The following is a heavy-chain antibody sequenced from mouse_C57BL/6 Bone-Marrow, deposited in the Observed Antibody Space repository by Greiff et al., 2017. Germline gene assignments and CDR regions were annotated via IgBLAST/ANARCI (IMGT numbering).Heavy chain of an antibody. CDR2: IYPRSGNT. D-gene: IGHD2-5*01. CDR1: GYTFTSYG. V-gene: IGHV1-81*01. CDR3: ASSSTLVTTWGFAY. J-gene: IGHJ3*01. Sequence: VQLQQSGAELARPGASVKLSCKASGYTFTSYGISWVKQRTGQGLEWIGAIYPRSGNTYYNEKFKGKATLTADKSSSTAYMELRSLTSEDSAVYFCASSSTLVTTWGFAYWGQGTLVTVSA.